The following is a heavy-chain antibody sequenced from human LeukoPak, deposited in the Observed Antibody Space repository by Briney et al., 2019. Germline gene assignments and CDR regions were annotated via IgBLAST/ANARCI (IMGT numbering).Heavy chain of an antibody. D-gene: IGHD4-23*01. CDR3: AKEAGGNTFRPEFDI. CDR1: GFTFSNYG. V-gene: IGHV3-30*18. Sequence: PGGSLRLSCAASGFTFSNYGMHWVRQAPAKGLEWVAAISNDRITTYYSDSVKGRFTISRDNSKNTLYLQMDSLRAEDTAVYYCAKEAGGNTFRPEFDIWGQGTIVTVSS. J-gene: IGHJ3*02. CDR2: ISNDRITT.